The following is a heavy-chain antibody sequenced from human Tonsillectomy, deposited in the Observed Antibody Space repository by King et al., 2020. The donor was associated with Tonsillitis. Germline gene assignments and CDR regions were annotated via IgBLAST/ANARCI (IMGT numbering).Heavy chain of an antibody. CDR2: ISSSSSYI. V-gene: IGHV3-21*01. Sequence: VQLVESGGGLVKPGGSLRLSCAASGFTFSSYSMNWVRQAPGKGLEWVSSISSSSSYIYYADSVKGRFTISRDNAKNSLYLQMNSLRAEDTAVYYCARGDRGGNDVGANPPFDYWGQGTLVTVSS. J-gene: IGHJ4*02. D-gene: IGHD1-26*01. CDR1: GFTFSSYS. CDR3: ARGDRGGNDVGANPPFDY.